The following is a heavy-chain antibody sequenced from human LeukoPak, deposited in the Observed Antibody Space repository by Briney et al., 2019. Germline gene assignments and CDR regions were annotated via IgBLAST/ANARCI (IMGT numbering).Heavy chain of an antibody. CDR3: TTGFYY. CDR1: GFTFSNAW. V-gene: IGHV3-15*01. J-gene: IGHJ4*02. Sequence: TGGSLRLSCAASGFTFSNAWMSWVRQAPGKGLEWVGRLKSKTDGGTTDYAEPVKGRFNISRDDSKNTLYLQMNSLKTEDTAVYYCTTGFYYWGQGTLVTVSS. CDR2: LKSKTDGGTT.